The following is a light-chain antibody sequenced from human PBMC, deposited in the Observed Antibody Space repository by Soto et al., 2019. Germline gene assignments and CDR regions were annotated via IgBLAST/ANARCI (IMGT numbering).Light chain of an antibody. J-gene: IGLJ2*01. CDR1: NIGSKI. V-gene: IGLV3-21*02. CDR2: DDD. CDR3: QVWAGSSARV. Sequence: SYELTQPPSVSVAPGQSARLTCGGANIGSKIVHWYQQRPGQAPVLVVYDDDDRPSGIPERFSGSNSGSTATLTISRVEAWDEADYYCQVWAGSSARVFGGGTKLTVL.